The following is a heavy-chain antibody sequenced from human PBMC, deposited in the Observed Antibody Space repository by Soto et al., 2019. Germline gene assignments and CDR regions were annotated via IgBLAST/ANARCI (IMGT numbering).Heavy chain of an antibody. J-gene: IGHJ4*02. CDR2: VYYSGST. CDR1: GGSVNSGSYY. D-gene: IGHD1-26*01. CDR3: AREVGTTRRKDY. Sequence: PSETLSLTCTVSGGSVNSGSYYWNWIRQPPGKGLEWIGYVYYSGSTKYNPSLKSRVTISIDTSKNQFSLKLNSVIAADTAVYYCAREVGTTRRKDYWGQGTLVTVSS. V-gene: IGHV4-61*01.